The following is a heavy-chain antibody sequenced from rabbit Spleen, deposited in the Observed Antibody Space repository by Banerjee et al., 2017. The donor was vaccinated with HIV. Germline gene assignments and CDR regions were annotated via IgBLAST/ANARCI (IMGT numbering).Heavy chain of an antibody. CDR3: ARDLVAVIGWNFNL. CDR1: GFTISSSDY. V-gene: IGHV1S45*01. J-gene: IGHJ4*01. D-gene: IGHD1-1*01. Sequence: QEQLEESGGGLVQPEGSLTLTCTASGFTISSSDYMCWVRQAPGKGLEWIACIYAGSHTSAHYASWASGRFTISKTSSTSVTLQMTSLTAADTATYFCARDLVAVIGWNFNLWGQGTLVTVS. CDR2: IYAGSHTSA.